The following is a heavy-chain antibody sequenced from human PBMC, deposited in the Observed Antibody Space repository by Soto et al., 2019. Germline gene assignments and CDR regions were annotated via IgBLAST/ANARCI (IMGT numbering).Heavy chain of an antibody. CDR3: ARDFSPKNYYDFWSGYYQDAFDI. CDR1: GFTFSSYW. D-gene: IGHD3-3*01. Sequence: HPGGSLRLSCAASGFTFSSYWMSWVRQAPGKGLEWVANIKQDGSEKYYVDSVKGRFTISRDNAKNSLYLQMNSLRAEDTAVYYCARDFSPKNYYDFWSGYYQDAFDIWGQGTMVTVSS. CDR2: IKQDGSEK. J-gene: IGHJ3*02. V-gene: IGHV3-7*05.